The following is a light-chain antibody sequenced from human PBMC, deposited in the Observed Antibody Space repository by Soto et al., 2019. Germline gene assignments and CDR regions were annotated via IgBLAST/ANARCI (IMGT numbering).Light chain of an antibody. CDR3: SSYSRRSTYV. CDR1: SSDVGGYNY. J-gene: IGLJ1*01. Sequence: QSVLTQPASVSGSPGQSITISCTGTSSDVGGYNYVSWYQQHPGKAPKLIIYDVSYRPSGGSNRFSGSKSGNTASLTISGLQAEDEADYFCSSYSRRSTYVFGTGTKVTGL. CDR2: DVS. V-gene: IGLV2-14*03.